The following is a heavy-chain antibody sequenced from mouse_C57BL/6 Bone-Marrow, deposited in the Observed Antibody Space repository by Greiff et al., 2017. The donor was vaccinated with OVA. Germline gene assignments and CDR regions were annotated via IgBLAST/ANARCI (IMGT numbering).Heavy chain of an antibody. CDR2: ISNLAYSI. D-gene: IGHD1-1*01. CDR3: ARQNYGSFYAMDY. CDR1: GFTFSDYG. V-gene: IGHV5-15*01. Sequence: EVHLVESGGGLVQPGGSLKLSCAASGFTFSDYGMAWVRQAPRKGPEWVAFISNLAYSIYYADTVTGRFTISRENAKNTLYLEMSSLRSEDTAMYYCARQNYGSFYAMDYWGQGTSVTVSS. J-gene: IGHJ4*01.